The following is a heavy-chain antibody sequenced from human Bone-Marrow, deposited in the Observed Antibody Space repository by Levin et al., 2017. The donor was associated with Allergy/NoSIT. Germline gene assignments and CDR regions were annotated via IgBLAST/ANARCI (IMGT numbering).Heavy chain of an antibody. CDR1: GGSISSYY. CDR3: ARDKRDFWSGYHNWFDP. J-gene: IGHJ5*02. CDR2: IYYSGST. V-gene: IGHV4-59*12. D-gene: IGHD3-3*01. Sequence: ESLKISCTVSGGSISSYYWSWIRQPPGKGLEWIGYIYYSGSTNYNPSLKSRVTISVDTSKNQFSLKLSSVTAADTAVYYCARDKRDFWSGYHNWFDPWGQGTLVTVSS.